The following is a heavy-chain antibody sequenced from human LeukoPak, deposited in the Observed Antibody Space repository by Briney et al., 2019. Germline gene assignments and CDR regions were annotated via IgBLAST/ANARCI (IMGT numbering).Heavy chain of an antibody. CDR3: ARSDQFPYYMDV. Sequence: ASVKVSCKASGYTFTSYGISWVRQAPGQGLEWMGWIYPNSGGTNYAQKFQGRVTMTRDTSISTAYMELSRLRSDDTAVYYCARSDQFPYYMDVWGKGTTVTVSS. D-gene: IGHD2-2*01. J-gene: IGHJ6*03. CDR2: IYPNSGGT. CDR1: GYTFTSYG. V-gene: IGHV1-2*02.